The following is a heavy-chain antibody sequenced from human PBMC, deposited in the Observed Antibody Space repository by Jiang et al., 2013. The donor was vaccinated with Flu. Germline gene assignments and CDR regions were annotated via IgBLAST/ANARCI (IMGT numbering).Heavy chain of an antibody. D-gene: IGHD3-22*01. CDR3: AREDSSGYRYAFDI. V-gene: IGHV4-61*08. CDR2: IYYSGST. Sequence: GSGLVKPSETLSLTCTVSGGSVSSGGYYWSWIRQPPGKGLEWIGYIYYSGSTNYNPSLKSRVTISVDTSKNQFSLKLSSVTAADTAVYYCAREDSSGYRYAFDIWGQGTMVTISS. CDR1: GGSVSSGGYY. J-gene: IGHJ3*02.